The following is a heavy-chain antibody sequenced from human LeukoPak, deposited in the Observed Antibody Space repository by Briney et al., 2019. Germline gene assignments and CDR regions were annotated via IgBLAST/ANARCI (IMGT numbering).Heavy chain of an antibody. CDR1: GFTFSDYY. CDR3: LKREQFPDGGQH. D-gene: IGHD1/OR15-1a*01. J-gene: IGHJ4*02. CDR2: ISSSGSTI. V-gene: IGHV3-11*01. Sequence: PGGSLRLSCAASGFTFSDYYMSWIRQAPGKGLEWVSYISSSGSTIYYADSVKGRFTISRDNAKNSLYLQMNSLRAEDTATYFCLKREQFPDGGQHWGQGTLVTVSS.